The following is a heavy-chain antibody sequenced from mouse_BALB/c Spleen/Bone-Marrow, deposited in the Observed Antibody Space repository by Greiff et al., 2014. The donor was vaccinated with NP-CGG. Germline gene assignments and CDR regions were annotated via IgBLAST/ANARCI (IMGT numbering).Heavy chain of an antibody. V-gene: IGHV1-54*01. CDR3: ARRDYSFAY. D-gene: IGHD2-13*01. CDR1: GYAFTNYL. Sequence: GAELVRPGTSVKVSCKASGYAFTNYLIEWVKQRPGQGLEWIGVINPGSGGTDYNEKFKGKATLTADKSSSTAYMQLSSLTSDDSAVYFCARRDYSFAYWGQGTLVTVSA. J-gene: IGHJ3*01. CDR2: INPGSGGT.